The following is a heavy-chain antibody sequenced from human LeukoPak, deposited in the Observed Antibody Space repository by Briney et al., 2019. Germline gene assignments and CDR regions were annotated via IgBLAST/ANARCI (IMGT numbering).Heavy chain of an antibody. CDR3: ARLGSYCTNGVCYRSFDY. CDR2: ISSSGSTI. D-gene: IGHD2-8*01. V-gene: IGHV3-11*01. J-gene: IGHJ4*02. CDR1: GFTFSDYY. Sequence: GGSLRLSCAASGFTFSDYYMGWIRQAPGKGLEWVSYISSSGSTIYYADSVKGRFTISRDNAKNSLYLQMNSLRAEDTAVYYCARLGSYCTNGVCYRSFDYWGQGTLVTVSS.